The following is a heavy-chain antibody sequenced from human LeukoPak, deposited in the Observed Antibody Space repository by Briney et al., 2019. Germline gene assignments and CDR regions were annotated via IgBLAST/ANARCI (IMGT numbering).Heavy chain of an antibody. Sequence: PSETLSLTCTVSGGSISSYYWSWIRQPPGKGLEWIGYIYYSGSTNYNPSLKSRVTISVDTSKNQFSLKLSSVTAADTAVYYCARFMAAGSERYFDYWGQGTLVTVSS. D-gene: IGHD6-13*01. CDR2: IYYSGST. V-gene: IGHV4-59*01. J-gene: IGHJ4*02. CDR3: ARFMAAGSERYFDY. CDR1: GGSISSYY.